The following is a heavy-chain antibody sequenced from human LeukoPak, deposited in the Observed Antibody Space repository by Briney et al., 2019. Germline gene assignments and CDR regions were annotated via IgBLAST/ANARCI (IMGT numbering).Heavy chain of an antibody. CDR2: IYHNGTL. D-gene: IGHD2-2*02. CDR1: VGSISSGNW. V-gene: IGHV4-4*02. J-gene: IGHJ6*02. CDR3: ATAPILRGEGGEHYKYGMDV. Sequence: KASETLSPTCAVSVGSISSGNWWTWVRQSPGKGLEWIGEIYHNGTLNYNPSLKSRVTISADSFKNHFSLKLTSVTAADTAVYYCATAPILRGEGGEHYKYGMDVWGQGTTVIVSS.